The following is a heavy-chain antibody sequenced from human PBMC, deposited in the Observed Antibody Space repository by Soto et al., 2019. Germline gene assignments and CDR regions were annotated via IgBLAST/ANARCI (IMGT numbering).Heavy chain of an antibody. D-gene: IGHD4-17*01. J-gene: IGHJ4*02. Sequence: SETLSLTCAISSVSISSSNWWSWVRQPPGKGLEWIGEIYQSGSTNYNPSLKSRVTISADKSKNQLSLILTSVIAADTAVYFWARPPFRYYGLDYWGLGTLVPLSS. CDR1: SVSISSSNW. CDR3: ARPPFRYYGLDY. V-gene: IGHV4-4*02. CDR2: IYQSGST.